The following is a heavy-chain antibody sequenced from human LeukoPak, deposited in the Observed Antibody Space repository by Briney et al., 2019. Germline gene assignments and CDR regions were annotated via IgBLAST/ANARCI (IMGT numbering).Heavy chain of an antibody. CDR3: AREIVGATRSAFDI. CDR2: IYYSGST. V-gene: IGHV4-59*01. Sequence: SETLSLTCTVSGGSISSYYWSWIRQPPGKGLEWIGYIYYSGSTNYNPSLKSRVTISVDTSKNQFSLKLSSVTAADTAVYYCAREIVGATRSAFDIWGQGTMVTVSS. J-gene: IGHJ3*02. D-gene: IGHD1-26*01. CDR1: GGSISSYY.